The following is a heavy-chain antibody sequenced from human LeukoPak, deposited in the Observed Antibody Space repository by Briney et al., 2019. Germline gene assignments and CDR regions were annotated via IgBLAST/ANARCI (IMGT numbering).Heavy chain of an antibody. Sequence: PSETLSLTCTVSGGSISSYYWSWIRQPPGKGLEWIGYIYYSGSTYYNPSLKSRVSISVDTSKNQFSLKLSSVTAADTALYYCATIGLHDALDFWGQGTLVTVSS. D-gene: IGHD2/OR15-2a*01. J-gene: IGHJ3*01. CDR3: ATIGLHDALDF. CDR2: IYYSGST. CDR1: GGSISSYY. V-gene: IGHV4-59*04.